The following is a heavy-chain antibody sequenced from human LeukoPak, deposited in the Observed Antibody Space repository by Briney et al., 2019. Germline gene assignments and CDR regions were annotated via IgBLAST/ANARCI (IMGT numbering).Heavy chain of an antibody. CDR2: VYTSGST. D-gene: IGHD5-24*01. Sequence: SETLSLTCTVSGGSISSGIYYWSWIRQPAGKGLEWIGRVYTSGSTDYNPSLESRVTVSIDTSKNQFSLKLTSVTAADTAVYYCAREKFVEMATTIRSFILDYRGQGVLVTVSS. J-gene: IGHJ4*02. V-gene: IGHV4-61*02. CDR1: GGSISSGIYY. CDR3: AREKFVEMATTIRSFILDY.